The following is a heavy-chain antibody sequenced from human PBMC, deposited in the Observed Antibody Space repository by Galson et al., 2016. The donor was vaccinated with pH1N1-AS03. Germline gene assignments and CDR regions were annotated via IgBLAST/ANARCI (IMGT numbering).Heavy chain of an antibody. V-gene: IGHV3-21*01. CDR1: GFTFRDYN. Sequence: SLRLSCAVSGFTFRDYNLNWVRQAPGKGPEWVSSIEASITYIYYADTVKGRFTIYRDNSKNSLYLQMNSLRAEDTAVYYCARDTARSFDYWCLGTLVRVSS. D-gene: IGHD5-18*01. J-gene: IGHJ4*02. CDR3: ARDTARSFDY. CDR2: IEASITYI.